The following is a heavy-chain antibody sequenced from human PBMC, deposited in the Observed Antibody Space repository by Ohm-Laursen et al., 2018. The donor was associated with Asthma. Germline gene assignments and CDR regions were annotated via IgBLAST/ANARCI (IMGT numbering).Heavy chain of an antibody. CDR1: GFTFSDYY. CDR3: ARGYSSSSLFVLYYYNMDV. D-gene: IGHD6-6*01. V-gene: IGHV3-11*01. Sequence: LRLSCAAFGFTFSDYYMSWIRQAPGKGLEWVSFISSSGFTIYYADSVKGRFTISRGNAKNSLYLQMNSLRAEDTAVYYCARGYSSSSLFVLYYYNMDVWGQGTTVTVSS. J-gene: IGHJ6*02. CDR2: ISSSGFTI.